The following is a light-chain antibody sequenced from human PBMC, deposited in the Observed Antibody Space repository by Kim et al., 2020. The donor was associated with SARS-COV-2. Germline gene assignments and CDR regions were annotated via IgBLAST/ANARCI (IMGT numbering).Light chain of an antibody. V-gene: IGKV3-20*01. CDR3: QQYGSSLYT. CDR1: QSVSSSY. J-gene: IGKJ2*01. CDR2: GSS. Sequence: EIVLTQSPGTLSLSPGDRATLTCRASQSVSSSYIAWYQQKAGQAPRLLIYGSSSRATGIPDRFSGSGSGTDFTLTISSLEPEDFAVYYCQQYGSSLYTFGQGTKLEI.